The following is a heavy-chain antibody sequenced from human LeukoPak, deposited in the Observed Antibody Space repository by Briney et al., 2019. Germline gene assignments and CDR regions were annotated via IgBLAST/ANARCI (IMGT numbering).Heavy chain of an antibody. D-gene: IGHD6-19*01. J-gene: IGHJ6*03. CDR2: MSFDGDSE. CDR3: ARDGGSGWYHYYYYYYMDV. CDR1: GFTFSTYP. V-gene: IGHV3-30-3*01. Sequence: PGGSLRLSCAASGFTFSTYPMHWVRQAPGKGLEWVAVMSFDGDSEYYSDSVRGRFTVSRDNAKSTLYLQMNSLRAEDTAVYYCARDGGSGWYHYYYYYYMDVWGKGTTVTVSS.